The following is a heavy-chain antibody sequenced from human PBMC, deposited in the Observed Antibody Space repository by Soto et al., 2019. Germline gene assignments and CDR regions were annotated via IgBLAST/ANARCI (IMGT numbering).Heavy chain of an antibody. Sequence: EVQLLESGGGLVQPGGSLRLSCAASGFTFSRHAMSWVRQAPGKGLEWVSAISGGGDSAYHADSVKGRFTISRDNSKNTLFLQMNTRRAEDTALYYCAKAGGSPGDSGMDVWGQGTTVTVSS. J-gene: IGHJ6*02. CDR2: ISGGGDSA. CDR1: GFTFSRHA. CDR3: AKAGGSPGDSGMDV. V-gene: IGHV3-23*01. D-gene: IGHD2-15*01.